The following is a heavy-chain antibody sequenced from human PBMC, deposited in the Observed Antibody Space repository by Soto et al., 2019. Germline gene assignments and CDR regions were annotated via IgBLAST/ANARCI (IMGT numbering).Heavy chain of an antibody. CDR2: VSYDGNHK. Sequence: QVQLVESGGGVIQPGTSLSLSCGSSGFTFRSFGMYWVRQAPGKGLEWVAVVSYDGNHKYYADSVKGRFTVSRDNAKNMLYLQMKRLRGEDTAVYYCAKDVGQQLVLNYGMDVWGQGTTVTVSS. V-gene: IGHV3-30*18. J-gene: IGHJ6*02. D-gene: IGHD6-13*01. CDR1: GFTFRSFG. CDR3: AKDVGQQLVLNYGMDV.